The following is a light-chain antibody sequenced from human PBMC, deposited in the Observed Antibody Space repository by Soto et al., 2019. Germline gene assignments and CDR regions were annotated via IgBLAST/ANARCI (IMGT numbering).Light chain of an antibody. CDR3: QQYGSPPIT. J-gene: IGKJ5*01. CDR2: GTS. CDR1: QSVSSTY. V-gene: IGKV3-20*01. Sequence: EIVLTQSPATLSFYPLEIATLSCRASQSVSSTYLAWYQQQPGQAPRLLMSGTSNRATGTPDRFSGSGSGTDFTLTISRLEPEDFAVYYCQQYGSPPITFGQGTRLEIK.